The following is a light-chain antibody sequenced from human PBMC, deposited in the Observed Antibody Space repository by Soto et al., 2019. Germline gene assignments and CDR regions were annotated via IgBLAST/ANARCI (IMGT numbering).Light chain of an antibody. CDR2: GAS. CDR3: QQYGSSYT. V-gene: IGKV3-20*01. Sequence: EIVLTQSPGTLSLFPGERATLSCRASQSISSNYIAWYQQKPGQAPRLLIYGASSRATGIPDRFSGSGSVTDFTLTISRLEPEDFAVYYCQQYGSSYTFGQGTKLEIK. J-gene: IGKJ2*01. CDR1: QSISSNY.